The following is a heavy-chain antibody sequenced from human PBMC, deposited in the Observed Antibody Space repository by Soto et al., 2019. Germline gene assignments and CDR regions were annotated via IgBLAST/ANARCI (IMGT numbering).Heavy chain of an antibody. V-gene: IGHV1-18*01. CDR1: GYTFTSYA. D-gene: IGHD1-7*01. CDR3: ARHGITGTNVDD. Sequence: ASVKVSCKASGYTFTSYAMHWVRQAPGQRLEWMGWISAYNGNTNYAQKLQGRVTMTTDTSTSTAYMELRSLRSDDTAVYYCARHGITGTNVDDWGQGTLVTVSS. J-gene: IGHJ4*02. CDR2: ISAYNGNT.